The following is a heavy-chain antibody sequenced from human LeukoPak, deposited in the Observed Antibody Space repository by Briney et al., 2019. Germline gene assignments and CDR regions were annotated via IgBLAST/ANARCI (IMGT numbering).Heavy chain of an antibody. CDR3: ARFGSTSYYLKDWFDP. V-gene: IGHV4-34*01. D-gene: IGHD2-2*01. CDR2: INHSGST. CDR1: GETFSDYY. Sequence: SDTLSLTCAVSGETFSDYYWHWIRQPPGKGLEWIGGINHSGSTNYNPSLKSRVTISVDTSKNQFSLKLSSVTAADTAVYYCARFGSTSYYLKDWFDPWGQGTLVTVSS. J-gene: IGHJ5*02.